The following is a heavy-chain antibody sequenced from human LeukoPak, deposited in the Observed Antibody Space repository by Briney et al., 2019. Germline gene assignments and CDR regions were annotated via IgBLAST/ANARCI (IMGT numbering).Heavy chain of an antibody. J-gene: IGHJ4*02. V-gene: IGHV3-48*04. CDR3: ARGTGAGGLGY. CDR2: ISGDTTTI. Sequence: RPGGSLTLSCAASGFTFSSYSMNWVRQAPGKGREWVSYISGDTTTIYYADSVKGRFTISSDNPKSSLYLQMKSLRAEDTAVYYCARGTGAGGLGYWGQGTLVTVSS. CDR1: GFTFSSYS. D-gene: IGHD6-13*01.